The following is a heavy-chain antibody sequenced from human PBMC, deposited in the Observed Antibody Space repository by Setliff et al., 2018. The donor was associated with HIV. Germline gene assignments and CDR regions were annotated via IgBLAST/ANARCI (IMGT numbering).Heavy chain of an antibody. CDR1: GYSISSGYY. Sequence: TSDTLSLTCAVSGYSISSGYYWGWIRQPPGKGLEWIGSIYHSGSTYYNPSLKSRVTISVDTSKNQFSLKLSSVTAADTAVYYCARSRPFFDIWGQGTMVTVSS. CDR2: IYHSGST. V-gene: IGHV4-38-2*01. J-gene: IGHJ3*02. CDR3: ARSRPFFDI.